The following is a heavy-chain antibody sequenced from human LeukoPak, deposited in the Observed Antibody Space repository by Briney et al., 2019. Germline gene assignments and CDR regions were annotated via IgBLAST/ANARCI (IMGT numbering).Heavy chain of an antibody. CDR1: GYTFTGYY. J-gene: IGHJ4*02. V-gene: IGHV1-2*02. CDR3: ARGGNLWERPTYYFDY. Sequence: ASVKVSCKASGYTFTGYYMHLVRQAPGQGLEWMGWINPNSGGTNYAQKFQGRVTMTRDTSISTAYMELSRLRSDDTAVYYCARGGNLWERPTYYFDYWGQGTLVTVSS. D-gene: IGHD1-26*01. CDR2: INPNSGGT.